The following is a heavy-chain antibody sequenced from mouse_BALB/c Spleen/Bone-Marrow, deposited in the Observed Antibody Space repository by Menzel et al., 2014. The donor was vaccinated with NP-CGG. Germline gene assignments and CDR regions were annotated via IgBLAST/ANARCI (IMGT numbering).Heavy chain of an antibody. Sequence: EVHLVESGGGLVQPGGSLKLSCATSGFTFSDYHMYWVRQTPEKRLEWVAYISNGGGSTYYPDTVKGRFTISRDNAKNTLYLQMSRLKSEDTAMYYCARGGIYYGMDYWGQGTSVTVSS. V-gene: IGHV5-12*02. CDR2: ISNGGGST. CDR3: ARGGIYYGMDY. J-gene: IGHJ4*01. CDR1: GFTFSDYH.